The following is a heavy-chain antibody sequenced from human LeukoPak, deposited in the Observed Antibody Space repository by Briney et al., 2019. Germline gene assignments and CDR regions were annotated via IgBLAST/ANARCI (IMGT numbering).Heavy chain of an antibody. CDR1: GSNLTNNW. V-gene: IGHV5-51*01. Sequence: GESLTITSKATGSNLTNNWIVTTRHTPAKVTEWTGIIYPGDSDIRYSPSFQGQVTISADNAISTAYLQWSTLKASDTALYYCASRLPPTDAFDIWGQGTVVTVSS. J-gene: IGHJ3*02. CDR2: IYPGDSDI. CDR3: ASRLPPTDAFDI.